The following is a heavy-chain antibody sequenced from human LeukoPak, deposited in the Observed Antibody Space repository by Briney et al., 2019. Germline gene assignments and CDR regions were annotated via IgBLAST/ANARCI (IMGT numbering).Heavy chain of an antibody. J-gene: IGHJ6*02. Sequence: GGSLRLSCAASGFTFSSYEMNWVRQAPGKGLEWVSYISSSGSTIYYADSVKGRFTISRDNSKNTLYLQMNSLRAEDTAVYYCARDLGDTAMDPNYYYYGMDVWGQGTTVTVSS. CDR3: ARDLGDTAMDPNYYYYGMDV. CDR2: ISSSGSTI. CDR1: GFTFSSYE. D-gene: IGHD5-18*01. V-gene: IGHV3-48*03.